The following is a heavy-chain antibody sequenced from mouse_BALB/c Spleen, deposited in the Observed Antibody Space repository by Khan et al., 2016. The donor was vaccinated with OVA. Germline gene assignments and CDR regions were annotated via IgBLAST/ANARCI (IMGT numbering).Heavy chain of an antibody. J-gene: IGHJ3*01. Sequence: QVQLQQSGAELVRPGTSVKVSCKASGYAFTAYLIEWLKQRPGQGLEWIGVINPGSGGANYTDKFKDKATLTGDKSSNTAYMQLTSLTSDDSAVYFCSRSGYGFGAYWGPGTLVTVSA. D-gene: IGHD3-2*02. CDR2: INPGSGGA. V-gene: IGHV1-54*01. CDR3: SRSGYGFGAY. CDR1: GYAFTAYL.